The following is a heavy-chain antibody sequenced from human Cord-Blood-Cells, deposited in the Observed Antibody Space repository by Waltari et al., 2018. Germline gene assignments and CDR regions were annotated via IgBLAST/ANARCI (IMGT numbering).Heavy chain of an antibody. CDR1: GGSFSGYY. D-gene: IGHD2-15*01. J-gene: IGHJ5*02. V-gene: IGHV4-34*01. Sequence: QVQLQQWGAGLLKPSETLSLTCAVYGGSFSGYYWSWIRQPPGTGLEWIGEINHSGSTNYNPSLKSRVTISVDTSKNQFSLKLSSVTAADTAVYYCARRKVVAANWFDPWGQGTLVTVSS. CDR2: INHSGST. CDR3: ARRKVVAANWFDP.